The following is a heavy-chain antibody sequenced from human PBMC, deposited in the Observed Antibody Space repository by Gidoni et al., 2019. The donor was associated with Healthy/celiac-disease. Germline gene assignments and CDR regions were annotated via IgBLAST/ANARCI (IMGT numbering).Heavy chain of an antibody. D-gene: IGHD3-3*01. Sequence: YNPSLKSRVTISVDKSKNQFSLKLSSVTAADTAVYYCARDIAPQRIGVAVPFYYYYGMDVWGQGTTVTVSS. V-gene: IGHV4-4*02. CDR3: ARDIAPQRIGVAVPFYYYYGMDV. J-gene: IGHJ6*02.